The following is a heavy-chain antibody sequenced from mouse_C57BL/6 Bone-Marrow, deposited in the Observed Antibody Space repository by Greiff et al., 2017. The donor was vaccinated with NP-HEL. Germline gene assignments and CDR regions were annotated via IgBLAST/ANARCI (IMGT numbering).Heavy chain of an antibody. V-gene: IGHV1-19*01. CDR3: ARLNYYGRGAMDY. D-gene: IGHD1-1*01. CDR2: INPYNGGT. CDR1: GYTFTDYY. J-gene: IGHJ4*01. Sequence: VQLQQSGPVLVKPGASVKMSCKASGYTFTDYYMNWVKQSHGKSLEWIGVINPYNGGTSYNQKFKGKATLTVDKSSSTAYMELNSLTSEDSAVYDCARLNYYGRGAMDYRGQGTSVTVSS.